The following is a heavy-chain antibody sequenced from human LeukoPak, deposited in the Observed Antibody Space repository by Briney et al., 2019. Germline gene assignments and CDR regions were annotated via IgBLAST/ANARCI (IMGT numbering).Heavy chain of an antibody. CDR2: ISGFNGDT. J-gene: IGHJ4*02. D-gene: IGHD5-18*01. CDR1: GYTFTNYG. V-gene: IGHV1-18*01. Sequence: ASVTISCKASGYTFTNYGLSWVRQAPGQGLEWMGWISGFNGDTNYAQNFQGRVTMTTDTSTNTAYMGLRSLTSDDTAIYFCAREGFVRDTALDYWGQGTLVTVSA. CDR3: AREGFVRDTALDY.